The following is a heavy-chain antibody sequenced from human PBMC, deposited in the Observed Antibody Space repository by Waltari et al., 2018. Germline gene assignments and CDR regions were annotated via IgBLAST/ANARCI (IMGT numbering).Heavy chain of an antibody. CDR3: AKVDSSGWAYWYFDL. V-gene: IGHV3-23*01. J-gene: IGHJ2*01. CDR1: GFTFSSYA. D-gene: IGHD6-19*01. Sequence: EVQLLESGGGLVQPGGSLRLSCAASGFTFSSYALSWVRQAPGKGLEWVSAISGSGGSTYYADSVKCRFTISRDNSKNTLYLQMNSLRAEDTAVYYCAKVDSSGWAYWYFDLWGRGTLVTVSS. CDR2: ISGSGGST.